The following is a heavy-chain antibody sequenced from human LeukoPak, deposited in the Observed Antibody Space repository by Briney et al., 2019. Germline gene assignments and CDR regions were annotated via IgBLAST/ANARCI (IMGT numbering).Heavy chain of an antibody. CDR1: GFTFSSYA. D-gene: IGHD1-1*01. CDR2: ISGSGGST. Sequence: GGSLRLSCAASGFTFSSYAMSWVRQAPGKGLEWVSAISGSGGSTYYADSVKGRFTISRDNSKNTMYLQMNSLRAEDTAVYYCAKGSDYWNQYYFDYWGQGTLVTVSS. CDR3: AKGSDYWNQYYFDY. V-gene: IGHV3-23*01. J-gene: IGHJ4*02.